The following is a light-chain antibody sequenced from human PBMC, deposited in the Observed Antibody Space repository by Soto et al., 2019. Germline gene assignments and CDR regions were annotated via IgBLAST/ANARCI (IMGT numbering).Light chain of an antibody. J-gene: IGKJ1*01. CDR3: QHYVSSPWT. CDR1: QSVTYRY. V-gene: IGKV3-20*01. Sequence: EIVLTQSPGTLSLSPGERATLSCRVSQSVTYRYLAWYQQKPGQAPRLLIYGASTRATGIADRFSGSGSGTDFTLTISRLEPEDFAVYYCQHYVSSPWTFGQGTKVEIK. CDR2: GAS.